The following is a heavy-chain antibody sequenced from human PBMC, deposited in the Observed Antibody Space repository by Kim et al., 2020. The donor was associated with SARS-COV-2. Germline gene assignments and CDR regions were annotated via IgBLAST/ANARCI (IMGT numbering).Heavy chain of an antibody. V-gene: IGHV3-48*02. D-gene: IGHD3-16*01. CDR3: VRDRRGGAFVI. J-gene: IGHJ3*02. CDR2: ITKSSNTI. Sequence: GGSLRLSCATSGFTFSAYDMNWVRRAPGKGLEWLSFITKSSNTIYYADSVKGRFSISRDNAKNSLYLQMNSLRDEDTALYYCVRDRRGGAFVIWGQGIMV. CDR1: GFTFSAYD.